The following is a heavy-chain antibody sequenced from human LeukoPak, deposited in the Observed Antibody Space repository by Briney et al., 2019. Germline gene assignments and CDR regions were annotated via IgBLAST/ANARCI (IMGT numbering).Heavy chain of an antibody. V-gene: IGHV3-23*01. CDR1: GFTFSSYA. J-gene: IGHJ4*02. Sequence: GGSLRLSCAASGFTFSSYAMSWVRQAPGKGLEWVSTINDNGGRAYYADSVKGRFTIPRVKSNNTVFLQMNSLRPEDAAVYFCARNRAPGMVPKPRAHWGQATLVTVSS. CDR3: ARNRAPGMVPKPRAH. D-gene: IGHD4/OR15-4a*01. CDR2: INDNGGRA.